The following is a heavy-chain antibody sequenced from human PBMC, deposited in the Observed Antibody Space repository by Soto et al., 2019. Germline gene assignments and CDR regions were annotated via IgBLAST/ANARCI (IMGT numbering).Heavy chain of an antibody. CDR1: GVSISSSY. CDR3: ARGHYDTSGHSNTFDI. CDR2: VYYTGST. V-gene: IGHV4-59*01. Sequence: SETLSLTCTVSGVSISSSYRSWIRQSPGKGLEWIGYVYYTGSTYYNPSLKSRVTISVDTSKNQFSLELTSVTAADTAVYYCARGHYDTSGHSNTFDIWGQGTVVTVSS. J-gene: IGHJ3*02. D-gene: IGHD3-22*01.